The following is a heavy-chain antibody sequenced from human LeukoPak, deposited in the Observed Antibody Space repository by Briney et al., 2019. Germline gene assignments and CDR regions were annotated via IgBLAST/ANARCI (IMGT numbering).Heavy chain of an antibody. D-gene: IGHD5-18*01. CDR3: ARVDTVMAYYFDL. V-gene: IGHV3-53*04. CDR1: KLTVTTYS. J-gene: IGHJ4*02. Sequence: CAATKLTVTTYSMTSVRQSPRKWLDWVSTIYSGGTTYYADSVMGRFTISRHNSRNTLYVQMNSLRAEDTAVYYCARVDTVMAYYFDLWGQGTLVTVSS. CDR2: IYSGGTT.